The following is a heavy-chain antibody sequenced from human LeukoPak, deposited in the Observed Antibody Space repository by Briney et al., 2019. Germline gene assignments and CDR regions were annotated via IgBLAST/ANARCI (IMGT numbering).Heavy chain of an antibody. V-gene: IGHV3-30*03. CDR1: GFTFSSYG. Sequence: GGSLRLSCAASGFTFSSYGMHWVRQAPGKGLEWVAVISYDGSNKYYADSVKGRFTISRDNAKNTLSLQMNRLRADDTAVYYCARGYSGTYRIDYWGQGTLVTVSS. CDR3: ARGYSGTYRIDY. J-gene: IGHJ4*02. D-gene: IGHD1-26*01. CDR2: ISYDGSNK.